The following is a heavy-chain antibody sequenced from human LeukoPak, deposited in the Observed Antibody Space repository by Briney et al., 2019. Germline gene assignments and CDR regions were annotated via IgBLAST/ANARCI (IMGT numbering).Heavy chain of an antibody. CDR1: GYSITNGYN. J-gene: IGHJ4*02. CDR3: ARHAPYSNYALDY. Sequence: SETLSLTCTVSGYSITNGYNWGWIRQSPVKGLEWIANIYYSGTTYYNPSLRSRVTMSVDTSKNQFSLRLTSVTAADTAVYYCARHAPYSNYALDYWGQGTLVTVSS. V-gene: IGHV4-38-2*02. CDR2: IYYSGTT. D-gene: IGHD4-11*01.